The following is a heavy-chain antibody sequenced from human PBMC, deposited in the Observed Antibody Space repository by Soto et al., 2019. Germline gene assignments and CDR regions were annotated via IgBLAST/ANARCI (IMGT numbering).Heavy chain of an antibody. CDR1: GGSISSSSYY. CDR2: IYYSGST. V-gene: IGHV4-39*01. Sequence: QLQLQESGPGLVKPSETLSLTCPVSGGSISSSSYYWGWIRQPPGKGLEWIGSIYYSGSTYYNPSLKSRVTISVDTSKNQFSLKLSSVTAADTAVYYCAVEQQLASWFDPWGQGPLVTVSS. D-gene: IGHD6-13*01. J-gene: IGHJ5*02. CDR3: AVEQQLASWFDP.